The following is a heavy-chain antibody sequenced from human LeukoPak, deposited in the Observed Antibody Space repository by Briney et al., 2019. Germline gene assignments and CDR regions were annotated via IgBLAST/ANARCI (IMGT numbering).Heavy chain of an antibody. V-gene: IGHV3-64D*06. Sequence: PPGPSLRPARSAAGPTVSTYATHSARHPPGDWLEYVSSIGSNGGSTYYADSVKGRFTLSRDNSKNILYLQMSSLRAEDTAVYYCVKDRWIQLWGNFDYWGQGTLVTVSS. CDR1: GPTVSTYA. J-gene: IGHJ4*02. D-gene: IGHD5-18*01. CDR2: IGSNGGST. CDR3: VKDRWIQLWGNFDY.